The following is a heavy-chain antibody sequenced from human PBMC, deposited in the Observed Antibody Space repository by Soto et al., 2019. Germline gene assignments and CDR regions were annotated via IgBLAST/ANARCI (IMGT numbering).Heavy chain of an antibody. CDR1: GCTRGGYA. V-gene: IGHV3-49*03. D-gene: IGHD3-10*01. J-gene: IGHJ6*02. Sequence: SLRRSGTASGCTRGGYAMRWFRHAPGKRLEWGGFIRSKAYGGTTESAESVKGRFTMSIDDSKSIAYLPMNSLKTEDTAVHYCTRDRGAGGGMVRGVIFTYHYPGMVVWGPGTRLNVSS. CDR2: IRSKAYGGTT. CDR3: TRDRGAGGGMVRGVIFTYHYPGMVV.